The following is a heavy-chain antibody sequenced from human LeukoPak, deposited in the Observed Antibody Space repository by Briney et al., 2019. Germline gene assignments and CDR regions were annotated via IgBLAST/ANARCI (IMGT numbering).Heavy chain of an antibody. V-gene: IGHV5-51*01. D-gene: IGHD4/OR15-4a*01. CDR1: GYSFTSYW. CDR2: IYPGDSDT. CDR3: ASANSSAGGGYWD. J-gene: IGHJ4*02. Sequence: GESLKISCKGSGYSFTSYWIGWVRQMPGKGLEWRGIIYPGDSDTRYSPSFQGQVTISADKSISTAYLQWTSLKASDTAMYFCASANSSAGGGYWDWGQGTLVTVSS.